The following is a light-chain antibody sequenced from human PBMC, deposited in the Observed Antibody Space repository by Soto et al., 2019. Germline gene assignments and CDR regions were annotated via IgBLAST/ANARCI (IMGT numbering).Light chain of an antibody. CDR3: QQYDSGWT. J-gene: IGKJ1*01. CDR1: QSISGAF. Sequence: EIVLTQSPDTLSLSPGERATLSCRASQSISGAFLAWYQHKPGQAPRVLIYGASRRATGIPDRFSGSGSGTDFTLTISRLEPEDFALYYCQQYDSGWTFGQGTKVEMK. V-gene: IGKV3-20*01. CDR2: GAS.